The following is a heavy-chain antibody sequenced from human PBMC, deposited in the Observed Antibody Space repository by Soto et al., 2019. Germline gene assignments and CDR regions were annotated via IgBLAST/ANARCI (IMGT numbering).Heavy chain of an antibody. CDR2: IIPMYGPA. CDR3: ARVTSMVRGVIDNWFDP. J-gene: IGHJ5*02. CDR1: GGTFSSYA. D-gene: IGHD3-10*01. Sequence: QVQLVQSGAEVKKPGSSVTVSCKASGGTFSSYAIHWVRQAPGQGLEWMGGIIPMYGPAKYAQKFQGRVTITADESTTTVYMELTRLTSQDTAVYYCARVTSMVRGVIDNWFDPWGHGTLVTVSS. V-gene: IGHV1-69*01.